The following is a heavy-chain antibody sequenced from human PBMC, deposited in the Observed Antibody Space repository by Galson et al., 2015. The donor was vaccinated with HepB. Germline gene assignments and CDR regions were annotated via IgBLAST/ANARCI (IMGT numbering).Heavy chain of an antibody. CDR3: AKSGLSGRGDWQWLVYYFDY. CDR2: ISGSGGST. D-gene: IGHD6-19*01. Sequence: SLRLSCAASGFTFSSYSMNWVRQALGKGLEWVSAISGSGGSTYYADSVKGRFTISRDNSKNTLYLQMNSLRAEDTAVYYCAKSGLSGRGDWQWLVYYFDYWGQGTLVTVSS. V-gene: IGHV3-23*01. J-gene: IGHJ4*02. CDR1: GFTFSSYS.